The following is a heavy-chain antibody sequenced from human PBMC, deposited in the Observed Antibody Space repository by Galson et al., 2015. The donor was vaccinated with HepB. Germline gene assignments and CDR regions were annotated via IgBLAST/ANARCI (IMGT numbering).Heavy chain of an antibody. Sequence: SETLSLTCTVSGGSISSYYWSWIRQPPGKGLEWIGSIQHSGSPYYKPSLKSRVTISVDTSKNQFSLELTSVTAADTAVYYCARAHSITMVRGDDAFDIWGQGTMVTVSS. CDR1: GGSISSYY. D-gene: IGHD3-10*01. CDR3: ARAHSITMVRGDDAFDI. V-gene: IGHV4-59*12. J-gene: IGHJ3*02. CDR2: IQHSGSP.